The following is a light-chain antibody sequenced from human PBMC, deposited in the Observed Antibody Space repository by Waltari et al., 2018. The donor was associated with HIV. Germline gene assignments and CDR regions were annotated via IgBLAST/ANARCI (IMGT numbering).Light chain of an antibody. CDR2: EVS. J-gene: IGLJ2*01. Sequence: QSALTQPASVSGSPGQSITISCTGTSSNLVSCYQQHTGKAPKLIIYEVSKRPSGVSDRFSASKSGNTASLTISGLQAEDEADYHCCSYVGVVNSFVLFGGGTKLTVL. CDR3: CSYVGVVNSFVL. CDR1: SSNL. V-gene: IGLV2-23*02.